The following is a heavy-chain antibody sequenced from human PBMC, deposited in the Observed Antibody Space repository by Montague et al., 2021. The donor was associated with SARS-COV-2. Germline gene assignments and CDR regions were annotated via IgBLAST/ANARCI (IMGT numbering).Heavy chain of an antibody. J-gene: IGHJ6*02. D-gene: IGHD2-2*01. V-gene: IGHV4-59*02. CDR1: LDCGVGDY. CDR2: ISYSGST. Sequence: SETLSLTCTVALDCGVGDYRSRTRQHTGKGQLWYGYISYSGSTNYNPSLKSRVTISVDTSKNHFTLRLSSVTAADTAVYYCANFRRTQLLSGTLYYGMDVWGQGTTVTVSS. CDR3: ANFRRTQLLSGTLYYGMDV.